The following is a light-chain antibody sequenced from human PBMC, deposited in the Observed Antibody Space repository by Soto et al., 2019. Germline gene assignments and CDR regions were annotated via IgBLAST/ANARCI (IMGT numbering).Light chain of an antibody. Sequence: QSALTQPASVSWSPGQSITISCTGTSSDVGGYNYVSWYQQHPGKAPKLMIYDVSNRPSGVSNRVSGSKSGNTASLTISGLQAEDDADYYCSSYTSSSTLVVFGGGTKLTVL. J-gene: IGLJ2*01. CDR1: SSDVGGYNY. CDR2: DVS. V-gene: IGLV2-14*01. CDR3: SSYTSSSTLVV.